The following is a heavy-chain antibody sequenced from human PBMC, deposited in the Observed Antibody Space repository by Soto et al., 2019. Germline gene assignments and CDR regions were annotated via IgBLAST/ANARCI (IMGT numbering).Heavy chain of an antibody. D-gene: IGHD6-19*01. CDR3: ARGRGRYSSGWSWFDP. CDR2: IFQSGST. CDR1: GGTIRSPDW. J-gene: IGHJ5*02. V-gene: IGHV4-4*01. Sequence: NLPETLSLTCGVSGGTIRSPDWWTWVRQPPGKGLEWIGEIFQSGSTNYTPSLESRVTISVDKSKNQFSLTLTSVTAADTAVYFCARGRGRYSSGWSWFDPWGQGILVTVSS.